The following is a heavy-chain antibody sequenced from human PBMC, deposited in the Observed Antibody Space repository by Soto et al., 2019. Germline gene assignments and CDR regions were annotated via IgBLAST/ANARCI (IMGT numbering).Heavy chain of an antibody. D-gene: IGHD2-15*01. V-gene: IGHV5-51*01. CDR1: GYSCTIYW. Sequence: GESLKISCDGSGYSCTIYWIGWVLQMPGKGLEWMGIIYPGDSDTRYSPSFQGQVTISADKSISTAYLQWSSLKASDTAMYYCARSPRSSGSPRGYGMDVWGQGTTVTVSS. J-gene: IGHJ6*02. CDR2: IYPGDSDT. CDR3: ARSPRSSGSPRGYGMDV.